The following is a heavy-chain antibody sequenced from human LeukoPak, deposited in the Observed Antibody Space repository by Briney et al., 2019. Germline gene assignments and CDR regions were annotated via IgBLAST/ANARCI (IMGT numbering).Heavy chain of an antibody. D-gene: IGHD3-22*01. CDR2: ISYDGSNK. CDR3: ARDYNYYDSSGYRVPYYFDY. V-gene: IGHV3-30-3*01. Sequence: SGGSLRLSCAASGFTFSSYAMHWVRQAPGKGLEWVAVISYDGSNKYYADSVKGRFTISRDNSKNTLYLQMNSLRAEDTAVYYCARDYNYYDSSGYRVPYYFDYWGQGTLVTVSS. J-gene: IGHJ4*02. CDR1: GFTFSSYA.